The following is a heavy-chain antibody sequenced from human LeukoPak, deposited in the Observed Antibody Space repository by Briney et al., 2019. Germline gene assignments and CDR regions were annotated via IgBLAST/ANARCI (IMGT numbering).Heavy chain of an antibody. V-gene: IGHV3-15*01. CDR1: GFPFNNAW. CDR2: IKSKAHGGTT. J-gene: IGHJ4*02. Sequence: GGSLRLSCAASGFPFNNAWMSWARQAPGKGLEWVGRIKSKAHGGTTDYATPVKGRFTISRDDSKNTLYLQMNSLKAEDTAVYYCSTDTRGENYWGQGTLVTVSS. CDR3: STDTRGENY.